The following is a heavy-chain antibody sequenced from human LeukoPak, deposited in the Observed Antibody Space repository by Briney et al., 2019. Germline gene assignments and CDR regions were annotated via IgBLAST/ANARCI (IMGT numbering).Heavy chain of an antibody. D-gene: IGHD5-24*01. V-gene: IGHV1-69*05. CDR3: ARDRRDGYNGGYYFDY. J-gene: IGHJ4*02. CDR2: IIPIFGTA. CDR1: GGTFSSYA. Sequence: GSSVKVSCKASGGTFSSYAISWVRQAPGQGLEWMGGIIPIFGTANYAQKFQGRVTITTDESTSTAYMELSSLSSEDTAVYYCARDRRDGYNGGYYFDYWGQGTLVTVSS.